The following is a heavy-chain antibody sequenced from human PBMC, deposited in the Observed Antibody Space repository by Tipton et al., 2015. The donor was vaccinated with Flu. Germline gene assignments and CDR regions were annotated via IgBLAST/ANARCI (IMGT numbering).Heavy chain of an antibody. J-gene: IGHJ6*02. Sequence: TLSLTCTVSGGSISSGGYYWSWIRQHPGKGLEWIGYIYYSGSTNYNPSLKSRVTISVDTSKNQFSLKLSSVTAADTAVYYCARDPTQRCGGDCYSTWASYYGMDVWGQGTTVIVSS. CDR3: ARDPTQRCGGDCYSTWASYYGMDV. CDR2: IYYSGST. D-gene: IGHD2-21*02. V-gene: IGHV4-31*03. CDR1: GGSISSGGYY.